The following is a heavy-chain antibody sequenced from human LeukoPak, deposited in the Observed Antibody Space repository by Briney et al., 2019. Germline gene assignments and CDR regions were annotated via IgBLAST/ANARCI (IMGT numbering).Heavy chain of an antibody. J-gene: IGHJ1*01. V-gene: IGHV4-34*01. CDR3: ARGDSSSWYGVRYFQH. Sequence: PSETLSLTCAVYGGSFRGYFWSWIRQPPGKGLEWIGEIKPSVTTNYNPSLKSRVTISGDTSKNQFSLKLSSVTAADTAVYYCARGDSSSWYGVRYFQHWGQGTLVTVSS. CDR2: IKPSVTT. D-gene: IGHD6-13*01. CDR1: GGSFRGYF.